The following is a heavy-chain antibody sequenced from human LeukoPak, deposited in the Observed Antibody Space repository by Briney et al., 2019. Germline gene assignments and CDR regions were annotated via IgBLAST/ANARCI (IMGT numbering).Heavy chain of an antibody. CDR2: IRYDGTNK. Sequence: GGSLRLSCAVSGFTFSNYGMHWVRQAPGKGLEWVAFIRYDGTNKYYADSVKGRFTISRDNSKNTLYLQMNSLRAEDTAVYYCAKDGQKWGTQNYYYYMDVWDKGTTVTISS. CDR1: GFTFSNYG. V-gene: IGHV3-30*02. J-gene: IGHJ6*03. CDR3: AKDGQKWGTQNYYYYMDV. D-gene: IGHD3-16*01.